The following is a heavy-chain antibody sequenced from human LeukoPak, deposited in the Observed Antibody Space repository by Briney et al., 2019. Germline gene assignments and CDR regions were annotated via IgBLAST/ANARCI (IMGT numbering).Heavy chain of an antibody. CDR3: ARAYHDFWSGYYLLDY. V-gene: IGHV3-30*04. Sequence: GGSLRLSCAASGFTFSSYAMHWVRQAPGKGLEWVAVISYDGSNKYYADSVKGRSTISRDNSKNTLYLQMNSLRAEDTAVYYCARAYHDFWSGYYLLDYWGQGTLVTVSS. CDR2: ISYDGSNK. CDR1: GFTFSSYA. D-gene: IGHD3-3*01. J-gene: IGHJ4*02.